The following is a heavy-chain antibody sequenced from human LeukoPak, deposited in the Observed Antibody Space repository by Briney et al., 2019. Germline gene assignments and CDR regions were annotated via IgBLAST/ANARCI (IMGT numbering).Heavy chain of an antibody. V-gene: IGHV3-30*04. D-gene: IGHD2-15*01. CDR2: ISEDGSSK. CDR1: RFAFTTYS. J-gene: IGHJ4*02. Sequence: GGSLRLSCAASRFAFTTYSMHWVRQAPGKGLEWVAVISEDGSSKFYADSVKRRFTISRDNSKNTLYLQMNSQRAEDTAVYYCARDLISGGLDYWGQGTLVTVSS. CDR3: ARDLISGGLDY.